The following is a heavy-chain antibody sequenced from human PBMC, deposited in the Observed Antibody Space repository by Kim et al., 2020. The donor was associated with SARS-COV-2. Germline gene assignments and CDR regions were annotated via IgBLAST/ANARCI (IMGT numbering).Heavy chain of an antibody. D-gene: IGHD6-13*01. CDR2: ISSSGSTI. Sequence: GGSLRLSCAASGFTFSDYYMSWIRQAPGKGLEWVSYISSSGSTIYYADSVKGRFTISRDNAKNSLYLQMNSLRAEDTAVYYCARVISAAGYYYYYYMDVWRKGTTVTVSS. CDR1: GFTFSDYY. V-gene: IGHV3-11*01. CDR3: ARVISAAGYYYYYYMDV. J-gene: IGHJ6*03.